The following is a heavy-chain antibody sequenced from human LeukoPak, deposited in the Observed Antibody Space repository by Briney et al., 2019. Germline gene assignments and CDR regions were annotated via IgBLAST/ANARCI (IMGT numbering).Heavy chain of an antibody. Sequence: PGRSLRLSCAASGFTFSSYAMSWVRQAPGKGLEWVAVISYDGSNKYYADSVKGRFTISRDNSKNTLYLQMNSLRAEDTAVYYCARDTDSSGYYYMFDYWGQGTLVTVSS. CDR1: GFTFSSYA. D-gene: IGHD3-22*01. CDR3: ARDTDSSGYYYMFDY. V-gene: IGHV3-30-3*01. J-gene: IGHJ4*02. CDR2: ISYDGSNK.